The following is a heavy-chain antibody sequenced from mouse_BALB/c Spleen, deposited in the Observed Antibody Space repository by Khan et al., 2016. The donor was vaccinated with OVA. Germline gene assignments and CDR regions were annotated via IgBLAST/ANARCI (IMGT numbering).Heavy chain of an antibody. Sequence: EVELVESGGGLVKPGGSLKLSCAASGFTFSDYYMYWVRQTPEKRLEWVATISDGGSYTYYPDSVKGRFTISRDDVKNNLYLQVSGLKSEDSAMYYCARGFYGGPFIDWGQGTLVTVSA. J-gene: IGHJ3*01. CDR3: ARGFYGGPFID. CDR1: GFTFSDYY. CDR2: ISDGGSYT. D-gene: IGHD1-1*02. V-gene: IGHV5-4*02.